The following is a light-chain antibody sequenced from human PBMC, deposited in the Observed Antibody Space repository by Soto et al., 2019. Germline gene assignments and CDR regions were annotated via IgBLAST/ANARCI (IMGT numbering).Light chain of an antibody. J-gene: IGKJ5*01. V-gene: IGKV1D-12*01. Sequence: DIQMTQSPSSVSASVGDRVSITCRASQGISIWLAWYPQKPGKAPKLLIYAASSLQSGVPSRFSGRGSRTDFTLTISSLQPEDFATYYCQQTNTFPSTFGQGTRLEIK. CDR1: QGISIW. CDR3: QQTNTFPST. CDR2: AAS.